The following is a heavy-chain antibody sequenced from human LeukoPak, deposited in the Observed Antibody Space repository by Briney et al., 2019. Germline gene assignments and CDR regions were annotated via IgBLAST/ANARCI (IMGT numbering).Heavy chain of an antibody. V-gene: IGHV1-18*01. CDR1: GYTFTSYG. J-gene: IGHJ1*01. CDR2: ISAYNGNT. CDR3: ARVDSSGGGGSYFQH. Sequence: GASVKVSCKASGYTFTSYGISWVRQAPGQGLEWMGWISAYNGNTNYAQKLQGRVTMTTDTSTSTAYMELRSLRSDDTAVYYCARVDSSGGGGSYFQHWGQGTLVTVSS. D-gene: IGHD6-19*01.